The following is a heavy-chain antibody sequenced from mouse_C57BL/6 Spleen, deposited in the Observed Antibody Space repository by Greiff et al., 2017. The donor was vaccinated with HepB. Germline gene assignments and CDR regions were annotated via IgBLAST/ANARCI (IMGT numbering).Heavy chain of an antibody. CDR2: IDPSDSYT. Sequence: VKLQQPGAELVMPGASVKLSCKASGYTFTSYWMHWVKQRPGQGLEWIGEIDPSDSYTNYNQKFKGKSTLTVDKSSSTAYMQLSSLTSEDSAVYYCASTMIPYWYFDVWGTGTTVTVSS. J-gene: IGHJ1*03. V-gene: IGHV1-69*01. D-gene: IGHD2-4*01. CDR3: ASTMIPYWYFDV. CDR1: GYTFTSYW.